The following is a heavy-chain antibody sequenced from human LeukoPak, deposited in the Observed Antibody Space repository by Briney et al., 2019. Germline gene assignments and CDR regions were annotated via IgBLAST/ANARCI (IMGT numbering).Heavy chain of an antibody. V-gene: IGHV4-39*07. J-gene: IGHJ5*02. D-gene: IGHD2-2*01. Sequence: SETLSLTCTVSGGSISSSSYYWGWIRQPPGKGLECIGSIYYSGSTYYNPSLKSRVTISVYTSKNQFSLKLSSVTAADTAVYYCARDPRYCSSTSCGPWGQGTLVTVSS. CDR1: GGSISSSSYY. CDR2: IYYSGST. CDR3: ARDPRYCSSTSCGP.